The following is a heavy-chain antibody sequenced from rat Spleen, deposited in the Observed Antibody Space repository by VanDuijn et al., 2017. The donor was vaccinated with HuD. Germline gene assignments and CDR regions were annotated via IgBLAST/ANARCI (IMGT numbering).Heavy chain of an antibody. CDR2: ITNTGGTT. V-gene: IGHV5-31*01. CDR3: TREGTYYGDYFDY. Sequence: EVQLVESGGGLVQPGRSLMLSCVASGFTFNNYWMTWIRQAPGKGLEWVASITNTGGTTYYPDSVMGRFTISRDNAMSTLYLQMNSLRSEDTATYYCTREGTYYGDYFDYWGQGVMVTVSS. CDR1: GFTFNNYW. J-gene: IGHJ2*01. D-gene: IGHD1-9*01.